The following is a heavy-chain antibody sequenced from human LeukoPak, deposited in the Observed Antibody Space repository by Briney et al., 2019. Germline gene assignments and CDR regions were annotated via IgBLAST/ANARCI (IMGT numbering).Heavy chain of an antibody. V-gene: IGHV4-34*01. D-gene: IGHD2-2*01. Sequence: SETLSLTCAVYGGSFSGYYWSWIRQRPGKGLEWIGEINHSGSTNYNPSVKSRVTISVDTSKNQFSLKLSSVTAADTAVYYCARHGQLVVPASRTKTKRNLDYWGQGTLVTVSS. CDR2: INHSGST. CDR3: ARHGQLVVPASRTKTKRNLDY. J-gene: IGHJ4*02. CDR1: GGSFSGYY.